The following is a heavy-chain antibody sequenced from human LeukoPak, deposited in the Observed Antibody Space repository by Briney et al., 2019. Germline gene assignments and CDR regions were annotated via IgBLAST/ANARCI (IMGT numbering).Heavy chain of an antibody. D-gene: IGHD2-2*02. J-gene: IGHJ6*03. CDR1: GGSFSGYY. CDR3: ARDSNYCSSTSCYTGNYYYYYMDV. CDR2: INHSGST. Sequence: SETLSLTCAVYGGSFSGYYWSWIRQPPGKGLEWIGEINHSGSTNYNPSLKSRVTISVDTSKNQFSLRLSSVTAADTAVYYCARDSNYCSSTSCYTGNYYYYYMDVWGKGTTVTVSS. V-gene: IGHV4-34*01.